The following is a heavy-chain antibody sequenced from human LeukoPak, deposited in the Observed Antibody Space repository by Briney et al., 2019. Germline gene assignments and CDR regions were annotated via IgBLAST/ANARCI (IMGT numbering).Heavy chain of an antibody. CDR2: IRYDGSDK. V-gene: IGHV3-30*02. Sequence: PGGSLRLSCVASGFTFSSCSMHWVRQAPGKGLEWVAFIRYDGSDKYYADSVKGRFTVSRDNSKNTLYLQMNSLRAEDTAVYYCARVATLAVVFDAFDIWGQGTMVTVSS. D-gene: IGHD2/OR15-2a*01. CDR3: ARVATLAVVFDAFDI. CDR1: GFTFSSCS. J-gene: IGHJ3*02.